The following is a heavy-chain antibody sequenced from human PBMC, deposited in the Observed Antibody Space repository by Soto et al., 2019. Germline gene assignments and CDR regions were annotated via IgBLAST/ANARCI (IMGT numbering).Heavy chain of an antibody. Sequence: SETLSLTCAVYGGSFSGYYWSWIRQPPGKGLEWIGEINHSGSTNYNPSLKSRVTISVDTSKNQFSLKLSSVTAADTAVYYCARGALDYWGQGTLVTVSS. V-gene: IGHV4-34*01. J-gene: IGHJ4*02. CDR2: INHSGST. CDR3: ARGALDY. CDR1: GGSFSGYY.